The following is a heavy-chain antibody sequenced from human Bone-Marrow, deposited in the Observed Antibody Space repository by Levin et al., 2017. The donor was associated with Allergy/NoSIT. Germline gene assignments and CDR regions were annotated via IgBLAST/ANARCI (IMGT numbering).Heavy chain of an antibody. D-gene: IGHD2-15*01. CDR2: TNSDGSTT. Sequence: PGGSLRLSCAASGFTFSSYWMHWVRQAPGEGLVWVSRTNSDGSTTTYADSVKGRFTISRDNAKNTLYLQMNSLRAEDTAVYYCARQYCSGGSCYSGAYYFDYWGQGTLVTVSS. V-gene: IGHV3-74*01. CDR1: GFTFSSYW. CDR3: ARQYCSGGSCYSGAYYFDY. J-gene: IGHJ4*02.